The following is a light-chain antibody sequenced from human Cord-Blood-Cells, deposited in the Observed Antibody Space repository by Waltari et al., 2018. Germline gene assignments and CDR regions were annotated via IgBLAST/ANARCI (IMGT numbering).Light chain of an antibody. CDR2: EGS. CDR1: SRDVGRYNL. CDR3: CSYAGSSTYV. Sequence: QSALPQPASVSGSPGPSITISCTGTSRDVGRYNLVSWYQQHPGKAPNLMIYEGSKRPSGVSNRFSGSKSGNTASLTISGLQAEDEADYYCCSYAGSSTYVFGTGTKVTVL. V-gene: IGLV2-23*01. J-gene: IGLJ1*01.